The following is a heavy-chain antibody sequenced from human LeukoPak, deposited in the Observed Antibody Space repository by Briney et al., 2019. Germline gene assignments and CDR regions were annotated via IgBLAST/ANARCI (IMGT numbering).Heavy chain of an antibody. V-gene: IGHV3-23*01. J-gene: IGHJ4*02. CDR3: AKRVPYYFDC. D-gene: IGHD3-3*01. Sequence: PGGSLRLSCAASGFTFTSQAMSWVRQAPGKGLEWVSAISGSGLTTYYADSVKGRFTISRDNSKNTLHLQMHSLRAEDTAVYYCAKRVPYYFDCWGQGTLVTVSS. CDR2: ISGSGLTT. CDR1: GFTFTSQA.